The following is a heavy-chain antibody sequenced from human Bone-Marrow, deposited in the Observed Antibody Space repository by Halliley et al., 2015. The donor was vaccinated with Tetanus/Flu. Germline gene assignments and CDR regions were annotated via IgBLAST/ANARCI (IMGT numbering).Heavy chain of an antibody. D-gene: IGHD3-3*01. CDR3: ARRGKISYFDY. CDR1: HGSISGFY. J-gene: IGHJ4*02. CDR2: IYYSGST. Sequence: LRLSCTVSHGSISGFYWSWIRQSPGKGLEWIGYIYYSGSTNYNPSLKSRGTMSVDTSKNKFSLKLTSVTAADTAVYYCARRGKISYFDYWGLGTLVTVSS. V-gene: IGHV4-59*01.